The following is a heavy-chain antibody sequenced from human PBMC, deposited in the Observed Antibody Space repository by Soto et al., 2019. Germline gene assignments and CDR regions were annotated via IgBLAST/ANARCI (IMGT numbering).Heavy chain of an antibody. CDR3: ERVLFPSEWYSSGHTDCFAP. CDR1: GYTFTSYG. D-gene: IGHD6-19*01. J-gene: IGHJ5*02. CDR2: ISAYNGNT. V-gene: IGHV1-18*01. Sequence: ASVKVSCKASGYTFTSYGISWVRQAPGQGLEWMGWISAYNGNTNYAQKLQGRVTMTTDTSTSTAYMELRSLRSDDTAVYYCERVLFPSEWYSSGHTDCFAPWGQGTLVTVSS.